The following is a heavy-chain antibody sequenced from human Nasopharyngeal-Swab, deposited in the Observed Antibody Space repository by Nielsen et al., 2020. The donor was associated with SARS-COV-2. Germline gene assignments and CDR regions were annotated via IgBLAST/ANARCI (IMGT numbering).Heavy chain of an antibody. V-gene: IGHV1-24*01. CDR1: GYTLTELS. J-gene: IGHJ4*02. CDR3: ATVYSAVYSSGWYFY. D-gene: IGHD6-19*01. Sequence: ASVKVSCKVSGYTLTELSIHWVRQAPGKGLEWMGGFDPEDGETIYAQKFQGRVTMTEDTSTDTAYMELSSLRSEDTAVYYCATVYSAVYSSGWYFYWGQGTLVTASS. CDR2: FDPEDGET.